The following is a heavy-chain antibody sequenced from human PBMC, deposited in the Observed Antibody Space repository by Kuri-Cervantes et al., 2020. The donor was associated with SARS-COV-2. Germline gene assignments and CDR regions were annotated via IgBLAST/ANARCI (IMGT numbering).Heavy chain of an antibody. CDR2: IKQDESER. Sequence: GGSLRLSCAASGFTFSKYWMSWVRQAPGKGLEWVASIKQDESERYHVDSVKGRFIISRDNAKKSLLLQMNSLRPEDTAVYYCARVDCTEGVCYTGLPIGTYFYFGMAVWGQGTTVTVSS. CDR1: GFTFSKYW. D-gene: IGHD2-8*01. J-gene: IGHJ6*01. V-gene: IGHV3-7*05. CDR3: ARVDCTEGVCYTGLPIGTYFYFGMAV.